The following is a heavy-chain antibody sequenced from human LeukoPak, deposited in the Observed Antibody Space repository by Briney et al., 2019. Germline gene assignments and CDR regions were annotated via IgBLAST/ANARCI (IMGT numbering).Heavy chain of an antibody. CDR2: IYYTGRT. CDR3: ARWFCSGGSCRGAVDY. D-gene: IGHD2-15*01. Sequence: SETLSLTRTVSAGSISGYYWTWIRQPPGKGLEWIGYIYYTGRTNYNPPLKSRVDISLDTSKNQFSLQLNSVTAADTAVYYCARWFCSGGSCRGAVDYWGQGTLVTVSS. V-gene: IGHV4-59*01. CDR1: AGSISGYY. J-gene: IGHJ4*02.